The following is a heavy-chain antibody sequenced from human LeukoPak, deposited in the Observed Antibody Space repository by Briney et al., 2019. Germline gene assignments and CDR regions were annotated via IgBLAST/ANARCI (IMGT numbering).Heavy chain of an antibody. CDR1: GFTFSTYS. Sequence: PGGSLRLSCAASGFTFSTYSMNWVRQAPGRGLEWVSSISSSSKYIYYADSAKGRFTISRDSAENLLYLQINSLRDEDTAVYFCARGPLGELSPDTFDFWGQGTMVTVSS. CDR3: ARGPLGELSPDTFDF. V-gene: IGHV3-21*01. J-gene: IGHJ3*01. CDR2: ISSSSKYI. D-gene: IGHD3-16*02.